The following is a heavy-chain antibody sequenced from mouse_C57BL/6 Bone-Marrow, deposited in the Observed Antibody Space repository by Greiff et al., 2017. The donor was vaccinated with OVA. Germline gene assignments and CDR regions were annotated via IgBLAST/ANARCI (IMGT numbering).Heavy chain of an antibody. Sequence: QVQLQQPGAELVKPGASVKMSCKASGYTFTSYWITWVKQRPGQGLEWIGDIYPGSGSTNYNEKFKSKATLTVDTSSSTAYMQLSSLTSEDSAVYYCAREGDGTYDFDYWGQGTTLTVSS. J-gene: IGHJ2*01. V-gene: IGHV1-55*01. CDR1: GYTFTSYW. CDR3: AREGDGTYDFDY. CDR2: IYPGSGST. D-gene: IGHD2-1*01.